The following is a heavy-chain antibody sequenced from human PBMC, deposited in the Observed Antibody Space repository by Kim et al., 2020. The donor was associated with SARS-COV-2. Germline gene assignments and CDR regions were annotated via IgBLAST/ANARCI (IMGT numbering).Heavy chain of an antibody. J-gene: IGHJ4*02. CDR3: ARGRYFESSGYPYYFDY. V-gene: IGHV3-53*01. D-gene: IGHD3-22*01. Sequence: VKARFTSSRANSKTTLYLQMNSLRAEDTAVYFCARGRYFESSGYPYYFDYWGQGTLVTVSS.